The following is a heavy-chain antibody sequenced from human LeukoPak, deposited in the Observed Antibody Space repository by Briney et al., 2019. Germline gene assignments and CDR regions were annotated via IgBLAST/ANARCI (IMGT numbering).Heavy chain of an antibody. CDR1: GDSISSYY. V-gene: IGHV4-4*07. J-gene: IGHJ1*01. CDR2: IYTSVST. Sequence: PSETLSLTCTVSGDSISSYYWSWIRQPAGKGLEWIGRIYTSVSTKYNPSLKSRVTMSVDTSTNQFSLKLSSVTAADTAVYYCARGYGPTFQHWGQGTLVTVSS. CDR3: ARGYGPTFQH. D-gene: IGHD4-17*01.